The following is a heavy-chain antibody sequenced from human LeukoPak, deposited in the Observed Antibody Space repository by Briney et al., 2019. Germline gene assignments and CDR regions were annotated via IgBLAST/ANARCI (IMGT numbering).Heavy chain of an antibody. CDR1: GGSISSSSYY. J-gene: IGHJ6*02. CDR2: IYYSGST. V-gene: IGHV4-31*03. CDR3: ARGYDFWSGSSYGMDV. Sequence: SETLSLTCTVSGGSISSSSYYWGWIRQPPGKGLEWIGYIYYSGSTFYNPSLKSRVTISVDTSKNQFSLKLSSVTAADTAVYYCARGYDFWSGSSYGMDVWGQGTTVTVSS. D-gene: IGHD3-3*01.